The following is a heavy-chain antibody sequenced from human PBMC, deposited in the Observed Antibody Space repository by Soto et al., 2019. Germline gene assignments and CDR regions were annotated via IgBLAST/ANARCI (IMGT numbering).Heavy chain of an antibody. V-gene: IGHV4-4*02. J-gene: IGHJ4*02. CDR3: ASSGCFG. Sequence: QVQLQESGPGLVKPSGTLSLTCAVSGGSISNNNCWRWVSQHPRKGRAGFGEIYHSGSTNYNAYLKRRVTISVDKSKNQFSLKLSSVTAADTAVYYCASSGCFGWGQGTLVTVSS. CDR1: GGSISNNNC. CDR2: IYHSGST. D-gene: IGHD3-9*01.